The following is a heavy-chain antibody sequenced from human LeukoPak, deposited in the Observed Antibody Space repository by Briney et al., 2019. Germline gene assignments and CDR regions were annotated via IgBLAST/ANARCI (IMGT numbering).Heavy chain of an antibody. V-gene: IGHV1-2*02. CDR1: GYTFTSYD. CDR3: ARDRVGATVNAFDI. CDR2: INPNSGGT. Sequence: ASVKVSCKASGYTFTSYDINWVRQAPGQGLEWMGWINPNSGGTNYAQKFQGRVTMTRDTSISTAYMELSRLRSDDTAVYYCARDRVGATVNAFDIWGQGTMVTVSS. J-gene: IGHJ3*02. D-gene: IGHD1-26*01.